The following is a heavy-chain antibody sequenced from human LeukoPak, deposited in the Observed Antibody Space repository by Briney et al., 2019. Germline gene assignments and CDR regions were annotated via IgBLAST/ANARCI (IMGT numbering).Heavy chain of an antibody. J-gene: IGHJ4*02. CDR1: GFTFSVHE. CDR2: ISISGSTI. Sequence: GGSLRLSCAASGFTFSVHEMNWVRQAPGKGLEWVSHISISGSTIYYTDSVKGRFTISRDNAKNSLYLQMNSLRAEDAAVYYCTRENWYIDYWGQGNLVTVTS. CDR3: TRENWYIDY. V-gene: IGHV3-48*03.